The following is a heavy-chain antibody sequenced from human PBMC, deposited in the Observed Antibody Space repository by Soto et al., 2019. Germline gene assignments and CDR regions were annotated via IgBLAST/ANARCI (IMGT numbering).Heavy chain of an antibody. Sequence: EVQLVESGGGLVQPGRSLRLSCAASGFTFDDYAMHWVRQAPGKGLEWVSGISWNSGSIGYADSVKGRFTISRDNAKNSLYLQMNSLRAEDTALYYCARLRDDYWGQGTLVTVSS. CDR1: GFTFDDYA. CDR2: ISWNSGSI. V-gene: IGHV3-9*01. CDR3: ARLRDDY. D-gene: IGHD2-21*01. J-gene: IGHJ4*02.